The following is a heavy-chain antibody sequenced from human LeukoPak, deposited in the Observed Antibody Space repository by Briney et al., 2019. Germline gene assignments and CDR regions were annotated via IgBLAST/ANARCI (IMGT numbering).Heavy chain of an antibody. CDR2: ISSSGSTI. J-gene: IGHJ4*02. CDR3: ARVRGSSGYYYFDY. Sequence: GGSLRLSCAVSGFTFSSYAMSWIRQAPGKGLEWVSYISSSGSTIYYADSVKGRFTISRDNAKNSLYLQMNSLRAEDTAVYYCARVRGSSGYYYFDYWGQGTLVTVFS. CDR1: GFTFSSYA. V-gene: IGHV3-11*04. D-gene: IGHD3-22*01.